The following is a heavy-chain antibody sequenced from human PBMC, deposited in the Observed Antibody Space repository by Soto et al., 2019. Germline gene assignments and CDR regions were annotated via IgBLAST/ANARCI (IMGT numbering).Heavy chain of an antibody. CDR1: GDTFTDYY. D-gene: IGHD2-21*02. Sequence: QVQLMQSGAEVKKPGASVKVSCKASGDTFTDYYIHWVRQAPGQGLEWMGTVNPGGGHTTSAQPFLGRGPMTRNTSTSTLYMELTSLTSDDTAIYYCARGGHVVVVTAALDYWGQGTLVTVSS. CDR2: VNPGGGHT. CDR3: ARGGHVVVVTAALDY. J-gene: IGHJ4*02. V-gene: IGHV1-46*01.